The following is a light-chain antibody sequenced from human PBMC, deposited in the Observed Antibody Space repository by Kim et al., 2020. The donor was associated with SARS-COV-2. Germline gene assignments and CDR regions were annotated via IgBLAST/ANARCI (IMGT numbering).Light chain of an antibody. Sequence: SYELTQPPSVSVSPGQTAYITCSGDKLGDKYACWYQQRPGQSPVLVIHEDSQRPSGIPERFSGSKSGDTATLTIGGAQAMDEAVYYCQAWDSITVIFGGGTQLTVL. CDR2: EDS. V-gene: IGLV3-1*01. CDR3: QAWDSITVI. CDR1: KLGDKY. J-gene: IGLJ2*01.